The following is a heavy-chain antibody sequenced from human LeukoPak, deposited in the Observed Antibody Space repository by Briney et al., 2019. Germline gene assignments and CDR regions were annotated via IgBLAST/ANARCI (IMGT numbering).Heavy chain of an antibody. V-gene: IGHV4-38-2*02. CDR1: GYSISSGYY. Sequence: SETLSLTCTVSGYSISSGYYWGWIRQPPGKGLEWIGSIYHSGSTYYNPSLKSRATISVDTSKNQFSLKLSSVTAADTAVYYCARGYYYDSSGYGEFDYWGQGTLVTVSS. D-gene: IGHD3-22*01. CDR2: IYHSGST. CDR3: ARGYYYDSSGYGEFDY. J-gene: IGHJ4*02.